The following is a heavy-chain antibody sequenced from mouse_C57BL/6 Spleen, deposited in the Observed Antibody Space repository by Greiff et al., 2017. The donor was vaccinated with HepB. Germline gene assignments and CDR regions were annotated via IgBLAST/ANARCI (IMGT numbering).Heavy chain of an antibody. D-gene: IGHD1-1*01. Sequence: VQLQQSGAELVKPGASVKLSCTASGLNIKDYYMHWVKQRTEQGLEWIGRIDPEDGDTKYAPKFQGKATITADTSSNTAYLQLSSLTSEDTAVYYCACALRGSSMDYWGQGTSDTVSS. CDR1: GLNIKDYY. CDR2: IDPEDGDT. CDR3: ACALRGSSMDY. J-gene: IGHJ4*01. V-gene: IGHV14-2*01.